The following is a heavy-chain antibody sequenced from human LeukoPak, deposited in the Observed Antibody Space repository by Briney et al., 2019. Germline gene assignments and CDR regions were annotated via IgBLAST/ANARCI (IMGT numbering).Heavy chain of an antibody. CDR1: GFTFSNYW. D-gene: IGHD1-26*01. V-gene: IGHV3-7*01. Sequence: GGSLRLSCEASGFTFSNYWMSWVRRAPGKGLEWVANIKEDGSAKYYVDSVKGRFTISRDNAKSSLYLQMNSLRAEDTSAYYCATYSGSSSMDFWGQGTLVTVSS. CDR3: ATYSGSSSMDF. CDR2: IKEDGSAK. J-gene: IGHJ4*02.